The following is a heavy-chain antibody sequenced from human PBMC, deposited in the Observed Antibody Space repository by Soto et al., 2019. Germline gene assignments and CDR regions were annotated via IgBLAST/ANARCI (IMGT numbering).Heavy chain of an antibody. CDR2: IIPIFGTA. CDR1: GGTFSSYA. J-gene: IGHJ4*02. V-gene: IGHV1-69*13. Sequence: SVKVSCKASGGTFSSYAISWVRQAPGQGLEWMGGIIPIFGTANYAQKFQGRVTITADESTSTAYMELSSLRSEDTAVYYCASYPYYSGSGSYYIFDYWGQGTLVTVYS. CDR3: ASYPYYSGSGSYYIFDY. D-gene: IGHD3-10*01.